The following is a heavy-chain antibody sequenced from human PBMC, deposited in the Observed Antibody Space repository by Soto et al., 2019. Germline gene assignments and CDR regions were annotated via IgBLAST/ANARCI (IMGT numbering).Heavy chain of an antibody. Sequence: EAQLVESGGGLVQPGGSLRLCCAASGFTFSNDEMHWVRQAPGKGLEYVSGISNNGAHTDYAKSVKGRFTISRDNSENTLYLQMGSLRAEDMALYYCARRGYGSRWPNVYMDVWGKGTTVTVSS. D-gene: IGHD6-13*01. J-gene: IGHJ6*03. CDR3: ARRGYGSRWPNVYMDV. V-gene: IGHV3-64*01. CDR2: ISNNGAHT. CDR1: GFTFSNDE.